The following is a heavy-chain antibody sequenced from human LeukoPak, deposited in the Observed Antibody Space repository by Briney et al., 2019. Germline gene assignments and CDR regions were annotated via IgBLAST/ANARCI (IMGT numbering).Heavy chain of an antibody. CDR2: ISAYNGNT. J-gene: IGHJ4*02. CDR1: GGTFSSYA. CDR3: ARPNTIMLADSSGYYGGPFDY. D-gene: IGHD3-22*01. V-gene: IGHV1-18*01. Sequence: ASVKVSCKASGGTFSSYAISWVRQAPGQGLEWMGWISAYNGNTNYAQKLQGRVTMTTDTSTSTAYMELRSLRSDDTAVYYCARPNTIMLADSSGYYGGPFDYWGQGTLVTVSS.